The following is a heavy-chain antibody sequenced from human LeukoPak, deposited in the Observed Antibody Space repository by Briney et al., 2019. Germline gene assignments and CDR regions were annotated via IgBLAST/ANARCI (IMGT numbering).Heavy chain of an antibody. CDR2: IYPGDSDT. D-gene: IGHD6-19*01. J-gene: IGHJ4*02. V-gene: IGHV5-51*01. Sequence: GESLKISCKGSGYTFTNYWIGWVRQMPGKGLEWMGIIYPGDSDTRYSPSFKGQVTISADRSISIAYLQWSSLKASDSATYYCARRGSGWYPFDYWGQGTLVTVSS. CDR1: GYTFTNYW. CDR3: ARRGSGWYPFDY.